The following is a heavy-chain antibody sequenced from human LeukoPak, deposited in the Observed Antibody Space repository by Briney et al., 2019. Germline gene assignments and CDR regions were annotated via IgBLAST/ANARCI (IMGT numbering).Heavy chain of an antibody. CDR1: GFTFSSYA. CDR2: ISYDGSNK. D-gene: IGHD5-18*01. Sequence: GGSLRLSCAASGFTFSSYAMHWVRQAPGKGLEWVAVISYDGSNKHYADSVKGRFTISRDNSKNTLYLQMNSLRAEDTAVYYCAREVQLWNLYYGMDVWGQRTTVTVSS. J-gene: IGHJ6*02. V-gene: IGHV3-30*04. CDR3: AREVQLWNLYYGMDV.